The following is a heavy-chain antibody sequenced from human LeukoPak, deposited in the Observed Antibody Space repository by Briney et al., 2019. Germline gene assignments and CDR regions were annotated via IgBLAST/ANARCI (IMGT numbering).Heavy chain of an antibody. CDR1: GFTFSSYS. D-gene: IGHD1-26*01. CDR3: AKDPRGSYSRDYYYYMDV. V-gene: IGHV3-21*01. CDR2: ISSSTTYI. Sequence: GGSLRLSCAASGFTFSSYSMNWVRQAPGRGLEWVSSISSSTTYIYYADSVKGRFTISRDNSKNTLYLQMNSLRAEDAAVYYCAKDPRGSYSRDYYYYMDVWGKGTTVTVSS. J-gene: IGHJ6*03.